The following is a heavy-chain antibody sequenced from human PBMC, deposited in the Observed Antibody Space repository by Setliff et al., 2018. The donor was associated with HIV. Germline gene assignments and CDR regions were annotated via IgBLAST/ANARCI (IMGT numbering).Heavy chain of an antibody. D-gene: IGHD2-21*01. Sequence: SETLSLTCTVSGGSFSGYYWSWIRQPPGKGLEWIGEINHSGSTDYNPSLKSRVTISVDTSKNQFSLKVRSVTAADTAVYYCARQVTVVGYFETAAGSFNYWGPGTLVTVSS. V-gene: IGHV4-34*01. J-gene: IGHJ4*02. CDR3: ARQVTVVGYFETAAGSFNY. CDR1: GGSFSGYY. CDR2: INHSGST.